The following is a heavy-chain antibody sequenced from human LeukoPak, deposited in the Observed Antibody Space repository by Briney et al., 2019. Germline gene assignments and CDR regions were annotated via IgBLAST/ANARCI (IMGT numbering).Heavy chain of an antibody. CDR3: ADMVDY. D-gene: IGHD3-10*01. Sequence: ASVKVSCKASGYTFTTYYMHWVRQAPGQGLEWMGVINPSDSSTSYAQKFHGRVTVTRDMSTTTVYMELTSLRSEDTAVYYCADMVDYWGQGTLVTVSS. J-gene: IGHJ4*02. CDR1: GYTFTTYY. CDR2: INPSDSST. V-gene: IGHV1-46*01.